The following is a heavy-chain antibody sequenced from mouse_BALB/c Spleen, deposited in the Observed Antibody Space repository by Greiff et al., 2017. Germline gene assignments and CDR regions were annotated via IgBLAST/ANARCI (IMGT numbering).Heavy chain of an antibody. CDR3: ARVMITTTGGYYFDY. CDR2: ISSGGST. CDR1: GFTFSSYA. Sequence: EVKVEESGGGLVKPGGSLKLSCAASGFTFSSYAMSWVRQTPEKRLEWVASISSGGSTYYPDSVKGRFTISRDNARNILYLQMSSLRSEDTAMYYCARVMITTTGGYYFDYWGQGTTLTVSS. V-gene: IGHV5-6-5*01. J-gene: IGHJ2*01. D-gene: IGHD2-4*01.